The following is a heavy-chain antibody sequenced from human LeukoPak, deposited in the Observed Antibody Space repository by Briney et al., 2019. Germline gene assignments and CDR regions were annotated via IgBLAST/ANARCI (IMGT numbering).Heavy chain of an antibody. CDR1: GGSISSGGHY. CDR2: IYYSGST. CDR3: ARFISYVFDF. J-gene: IGHJ3*01. Sequence: SETLSLTCTVSGGSISSGGHYWSWIRQHPGGGLEWIGYIYYSGSTYYNPSLKSRVIISVDTPKNQFSLKLSSVTAADTAVYYCARFISYVFDFWGQGTVVTVSS. V-gene: IGHV4-31*03. D-gene: IGHD3-16*02.